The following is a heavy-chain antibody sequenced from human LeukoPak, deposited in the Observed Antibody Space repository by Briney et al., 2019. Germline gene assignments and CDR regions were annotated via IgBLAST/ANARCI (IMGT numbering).Heavy chain of an antibody. CDR2: INHSGST. D-gene: IGHD4-23*01. CDR1: GGSFSGYY. J-gene: IGHJ4*02. V-gene: IGHV4-34*01. CDR3: ARGCGDYGGKTCRYFDY. Sequence: SETLSLTCAVYGGSFSGYYWSWIRQPPGKGLEWIGEINHSGSTNYNPSLKSRVTISVDTSKNQFSLKLSSVTAADTAVYYCARGCGDYGGKTCRYFDYWGQGTLVTVSS.